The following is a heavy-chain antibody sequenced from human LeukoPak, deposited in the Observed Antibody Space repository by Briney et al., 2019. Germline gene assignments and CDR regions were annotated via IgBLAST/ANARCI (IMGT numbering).Heavy chain of an antibody. V-gene: IGHV4-38-2*01. CDR1: GYSISSGYY. J-gene: IGHJ5*02. CDR3: ARGLKGYDFWSGYYHNWFDP. CDR2: IHHSGST. Sequence: SETLSLTCAVSGYSISSGYYWGWIRQTPGKGLEWIVSIHHSGSTYYNPSLKSRVTISVDTSKNQFSLKLSSVTAADTAVYYCARGLKGYDFWSGYYHNWFDPWGQGTLVTVSS. D-gene: IGHD3-3*01.